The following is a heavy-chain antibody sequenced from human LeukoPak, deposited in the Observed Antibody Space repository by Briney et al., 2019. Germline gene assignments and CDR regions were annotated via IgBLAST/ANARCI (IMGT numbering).Heavy chain of an antibody. Sequence: GGSLRLSCAASGFTVSSNYMSWVRQAPGKGLEWVSVIYSGGSTYYADSVKGRFTISRDNSMNTLYLQMNSLRAEDTAVYYCARAPPPTVTTTYYYYYYGMDVWGQGTTVTVSS. CDR1: GFTVSSNY. CDR3: ARAPPPTVTTTYYYYYYGMDV. CDR2: IYSGGST. J-gene: IGHJ6*02. V-gene: IGHV3-66*01. D-gene: IGHD4-11*01.